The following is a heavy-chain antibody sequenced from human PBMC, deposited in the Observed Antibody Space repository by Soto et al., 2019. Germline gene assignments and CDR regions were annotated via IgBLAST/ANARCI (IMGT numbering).Heavy chain of an antibody. Sequence: VQLLESGGGLVQPGGSLRLSCAASGFTFSPHAMHWVRQGPGKGLEWVAVISYDGSNKYYADSVKGRFTISRDNSKNTLYLQMNSLRAEDTAVYYCARERNTGYDYSYYYGMDVWGQGTTVTVSS. CDR3: ARERNTGYDYSYYYGMDV. V-gene: IGHV3-30-3*01. CDR2: ISYDGSNK. CDR1: GFTFSPHA. D-gene: IGHD5-18*01. J-gene: IGHJ6*02.